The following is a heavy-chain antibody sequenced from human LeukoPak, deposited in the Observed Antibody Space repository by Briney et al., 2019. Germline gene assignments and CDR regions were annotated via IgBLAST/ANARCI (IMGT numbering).Heavy chain of an antibody. CDR1: GFTFSTYA. V-gene: IGHV3-23*01. D-gene: IGHD3-3*02. CDR2: ISDSGGAI. Sequence: GGSLRLSCAASGFTFSTYALNWVCQAPGKGLEWVSAISDSGGAIYYADSVKGRFTMSRDNSKNSLFLQMNSLRAEDTAVYYCARIGSAAFTDYWGRGTLVTVSS. J-gene: IGHJ4*02. CDR3: ARIGSAAFTDY.